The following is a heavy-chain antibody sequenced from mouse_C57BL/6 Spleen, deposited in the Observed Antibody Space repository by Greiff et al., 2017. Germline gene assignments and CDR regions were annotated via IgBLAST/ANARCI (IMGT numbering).Heavy chain of an antibody. D-gene: IGHD4-1*01. CDR2: ISSGGDYI. V-gene: IGHV5-9-1*02. CDR1: GFTFSSYA. J-gene: IGHJ2*01. Sequence: DVQLVESGEGLVKPGGSLKLSCAASGFTFSSYAMSWVRQTPEKRLEWVAYISSGGDYIYYADTVKGRFTISRDNARNTLYLQMSSLKSEDTAMYYCTRRGNWDYFDYWGQGTTLTVSS. CDR3: TRRGNWDYFDY.